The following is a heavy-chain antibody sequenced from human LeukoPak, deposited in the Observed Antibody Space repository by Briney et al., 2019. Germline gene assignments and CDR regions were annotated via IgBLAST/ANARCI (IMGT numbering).Heavy chain of an antibody. CDR1: GYTLNELS. D-gene: IGHD2-15*01. Sequence: ASVKVSCKVSGYTLNELSMHWVLQAPGKGLEWMGCFDPEDGETIYAQKFQGRVTMTEDTSTDTAYMELSSLRSEDTAVYYCATDRSCPDSGGSCYSEVYWGQGTLVTVSS. J-gene: IGHJ4*02. CDR3: ATDRSCPDSGGSCYSEVY. V-gene: IGHV1-24*01. CDR2: FDPEDGET.